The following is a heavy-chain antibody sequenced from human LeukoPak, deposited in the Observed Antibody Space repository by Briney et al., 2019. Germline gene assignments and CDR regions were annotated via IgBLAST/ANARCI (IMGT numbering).Heavy chain of an antibody. CDR3: GHLGFDAFDI. D-gene: IGHD3-16*01. CDR2: INTDGSST. J-gene: IGHJ3*02. Sequence: GGPLGLSLQAPGFTFISYWMHWFRQAPGRGRVWVSRINTDGSSTSYADSVKGRFTISRDNSKNTLYLQMNSLRAEDTAVYYCGHLGFDAFDIWGQGTMVTVSS. V-gene: IGHV3-74*01. CDR1: GFTFISYW.